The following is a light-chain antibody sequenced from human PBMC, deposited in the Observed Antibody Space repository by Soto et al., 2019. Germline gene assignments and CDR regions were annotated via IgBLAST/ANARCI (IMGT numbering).Light chain of an antibody. V-gene: IGKV1-5*03. J-gene: IGKJ2*01. CDR3: QQYNTYS. Sequence: DIQMTQSPSTLSASVGDRVSITCRASQSLNSWLAWYQQKPGKAPKLLIYKASTLESGVPSRFSGSGSGTEFTLTISSLQPDDFETYYCQQYNTYSFGQGTKLEIK. CDR1: QSLNSW. CDR2: KAS.